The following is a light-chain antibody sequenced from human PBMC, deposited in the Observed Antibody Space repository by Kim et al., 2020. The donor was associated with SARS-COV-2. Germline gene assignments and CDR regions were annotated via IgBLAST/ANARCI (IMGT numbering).Light chain of an antibody. CDR1: NSNIGTNT. J-gene: IGLJ2*01. V-gene: IGLV1-44*01. CDR3: AAWDDNLSVV. Sequence: PGQRVIISCSGSNSNIGTNTVHWYQHLPGTAPRLLIYSDNRRPSGVPDRFSGSKSGTSASLAISGLQSEDEADYYCAAWDDNLSVVFGGGTQLTVL. CDR2: SDN.